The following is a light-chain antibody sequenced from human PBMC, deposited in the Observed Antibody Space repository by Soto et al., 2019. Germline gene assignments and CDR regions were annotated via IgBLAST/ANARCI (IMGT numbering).Light chain of an antibody. Sequence: EMVLKQSQGSLSRSPGERATLSCRASQSVSNNYLAWYQQRPGQAPRLLIYGASNRATGIPDRFSGSGSGTDFTRTISRLELEDVPVYYCHQYGSSGTFGQGTKVDIK. CDR3: HQYGSSGT. V-gene: IGKV3-20*01. CDR2: GAS. CDR1: QSVSNNY. J-gene: IGKJ1*01.